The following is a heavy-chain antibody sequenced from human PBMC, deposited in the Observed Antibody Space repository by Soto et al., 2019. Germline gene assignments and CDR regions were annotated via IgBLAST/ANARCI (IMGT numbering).Heavy chain of an antibody. Sequence: QVQLVQSGAEVKNPGASVKVSCKASGYTFTRYGIGWARQAPGQGLEWMGWINTYNGNTHYAQNVQGRVTLTTDPSTSTAYMELRSLRTHDTSIYYCAMVDVYVTPSPQDVWGQGTTFIVSS. CDR1: GYTFTRYG. CDR2: INTYNGNT. CDR3: AMVDVYVTPSPQDV. V-gene: IGHV1-18*01. D-gene: IGHD3-16*01. J-gene: IGHJ6*02.